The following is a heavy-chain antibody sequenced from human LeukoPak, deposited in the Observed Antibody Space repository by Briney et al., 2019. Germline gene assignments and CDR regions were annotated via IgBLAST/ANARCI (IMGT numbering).Heavy chain of an antibody. V-gene: IGHV1-69*05. Sequence: SVKVSCKASGGTFSSYAISRVRQAPGQGLEWMGGIIPIFGTANYAQKFQGRVTITTDESTSTAYMELSSLRSEDTAVYYCARGYCSSTSCSDAFDIWGQGTMVTVSS. J-gene: IGHJ3*02. CDR2: IIPIFGTA. D-gene: IGHD2-2*01. CDR1: GGTFSSYA. CDR3: ARGYCSSTSCSDAFDI.